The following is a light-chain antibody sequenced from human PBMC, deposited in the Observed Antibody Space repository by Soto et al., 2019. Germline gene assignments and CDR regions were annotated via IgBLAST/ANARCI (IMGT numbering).Light chain of an antibody. CDR1: QSFSNNN. Sequence: EIVLTQSPGTLSSSPGERATLSCRASQSFSNNNLAWYQQQPGQAPRLLIYGASSRATGIPDRFSGSGSGTDFTLTISRLEPEDFAVYYCQQYNSPPRTFGQGTKVDIK. J-gene: IGKJ1*01. V-gene: IGKV3-20*01. CDR2: GAS. CDR3: QQYNSPPRT.